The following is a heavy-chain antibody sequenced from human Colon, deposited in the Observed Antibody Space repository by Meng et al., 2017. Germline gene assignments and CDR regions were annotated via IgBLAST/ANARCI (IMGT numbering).Heavy chain of an antibody. CDR2: IYYSGST. V-gene: IGHV4-61*01. CDR1: GGSVHSNSYY. J-gene: IGHJ5*02. CDR3: ARDSGYDKNWFDP. D-gene: IGHD5-12*01. Sequence: RESGPGLVRRWDTRSLTCTVSGGSVHSNSYYWSWNRKPPGKGLEWIGFIYYSGSTNYNPDLKSRVTISVDTSKNQFSMKVSSVTAADTAVYYCARDSGYDKNWFDPWGQGTLVTVSS.